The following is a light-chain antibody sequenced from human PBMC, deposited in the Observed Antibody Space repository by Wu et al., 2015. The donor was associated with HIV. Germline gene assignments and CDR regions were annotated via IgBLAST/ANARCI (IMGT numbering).Light chain of an antibody. V-gene: IGKV3-20*01. Sequence: EIVLTQSPGTLSVSPGERATLSCRASQTVSDSNLAWYQQKRGQAPRLLIYDTFNRATGVPDRFSGSGSGTDFTLTISRLEPEDSAVYFCQQYVSSPTFGQGTRLEIK. J-gene: IGKJ5*01. CDR3: QQYVSSPT. CDR1: QTVSDSN. CDR2: DTF.